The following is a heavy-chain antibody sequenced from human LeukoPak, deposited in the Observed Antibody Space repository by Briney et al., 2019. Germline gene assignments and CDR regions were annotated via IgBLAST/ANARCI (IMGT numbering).Heavy chain of an antibody. CDR2: TNPSGGST. CDR3: ARGGLRFLEWVPPFY. CDR1: GYTFTSYY. V-gene: IGHV1-46*01. J-gene: IGHJ4*02. D-gene: IGHD3-3*01. Sequence: ASVKVSCKASGYTFTSYYMHWVRQAPGQGLEWMGITNPSGGSTSYAQKFQGRVTMTRDTSTSTVYMELSSLRSEDTAVYYCARGGLRFLEWVPPFYWGQGTLVTVSS.